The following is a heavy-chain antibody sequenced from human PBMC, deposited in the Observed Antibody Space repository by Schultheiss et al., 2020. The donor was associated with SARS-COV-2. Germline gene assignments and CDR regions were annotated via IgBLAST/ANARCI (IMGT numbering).Heavy chain of an antibody. CDR3: ARRNQLGSGDAFDF. Sequence: SETLSLTCTVSGGSVSSGSYYWSWIRQPPGKGLEWIGYIYYSGSTTYNPSLKSRVTISVDTSKNQFSLKLTSVTAADTAVYFCARRNQLGSGDAFDFWGLGTMVTVSS. V-gene: IGHV4-61*01. J-gene: IGHJ3*01. CDR1: GGSVSSGSYY. CDR2: IYYSGST. D-gene: IGHD7-27*01.